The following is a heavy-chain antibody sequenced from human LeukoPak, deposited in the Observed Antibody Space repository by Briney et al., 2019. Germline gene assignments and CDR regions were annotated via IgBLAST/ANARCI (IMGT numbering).Heavy chain of an antibody. CDR3: ARGRAGLAPFDY. D-gene: IGHD6-19*01. V-gene: IGHV4-39*07. J-gene: IGHJ4*02. CDR2: INHSGST. Sequence: SETLSLTCTVSGGSISSGGYYWSWIRQPPGKGLEWIGEINHSGSTNYNPSLKSRVTISVDTSKNQFSLKLSSVTAADTAVYYCARGRAGLAPFDYWGQGTLVTVSS. CDR1: GGSISSGGYY.